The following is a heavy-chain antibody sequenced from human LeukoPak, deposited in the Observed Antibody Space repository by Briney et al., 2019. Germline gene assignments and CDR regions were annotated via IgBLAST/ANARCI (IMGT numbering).Heavy chain of an antibody. CDR1: GFTFDDYA. CDR2: ISWNSGGI. J-gene: IGHJ4*02. V-gene: IGHV3-9*01. CDR3: AKDKGTMVRGVRGGLDY. Sequence: GGSLRLSCAASGFTFDDYAMHWVRQAPGKGLEWVSGISWNSGGIGYADSVKGRFTISRDNAKNSLYLQMNSLRAEDTALYYCAKDKGTMVRGVRGGLDYWGQGTLVTVSS. D-gene: IGHD3-10*01.